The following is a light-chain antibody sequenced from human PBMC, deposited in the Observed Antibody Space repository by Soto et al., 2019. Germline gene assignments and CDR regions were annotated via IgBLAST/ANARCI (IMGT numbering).Light chain of an antibody. CDR3: QNYNKWLIT. CDR1: QSVSSH. CDR2: GAS. J-gene: IGKJ5*01. V-gene: IGKV3-15*01. Sequence: EIVRTPSHATLSVSPLYIAPLSFGASQSVSSHLALDQQKPGQAPRRLIYGASTRATGIPARFSGSGSGTEFTLTISSLQSEDSAVYYCQNYNKWLITFGQGTRLEIK.